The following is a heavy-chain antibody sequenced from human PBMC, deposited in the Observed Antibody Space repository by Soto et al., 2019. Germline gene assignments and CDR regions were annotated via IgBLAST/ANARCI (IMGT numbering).Heavy chain of an antibody. V-gene: IGHV4-34*01. J-gene: IGHJ4*02. D-gene: IGHD2-8*02. CDR3: ARDKITGLFDY. CDR2: INHSGST. CDR1: GGSISSFD. Sequence: SETLSLTCTVSGGSISSFDWNWIRQPPGTGLEWIGEINHSGSTNYNPSLKSRVTISVDTSKNQFSLKLTSVTAADTAVYYCARDKITGLFDYWGQGTLVTVSS.